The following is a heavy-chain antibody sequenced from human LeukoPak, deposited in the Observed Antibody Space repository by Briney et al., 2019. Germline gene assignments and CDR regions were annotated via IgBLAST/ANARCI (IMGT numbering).Heavy chain of an antibody. CDR1: GFTFSSYW. CDR2: IKQDGSEK. CDR3: AREDGYNKYNWFDP. D-gene: IGHD5-24*01. V-gene: IGHV3-7*01. Sequence: SGGSLRLSCAASGFTFSSYWMSWVHQAPGKGLEWVANIKQDGSEKYYVDSVKGRFTISRDNAKNSLYLQMNSLRAEDTAVYYCAREDGYNKYNWFDPWGQGTLVTVSS. J-gene: IGHJ5*01.